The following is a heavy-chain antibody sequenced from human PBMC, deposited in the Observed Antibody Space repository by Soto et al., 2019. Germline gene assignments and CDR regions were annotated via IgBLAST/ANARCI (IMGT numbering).Heavy chain of an antibody. CDR1: GGSINSGDYH. Sequence: PSETLSLTCTVSGGSINSGDYHWSWIRQSPGKGLEWIGAIYYSGSTYYNPSLKSRIRISVDTSKNQFSLKLSSVTAADTAVYYCARSWGLWFGELLQPPWEDAFDIWGQGTMVTVSS. CDR2: IYYSGST. V-gene: IGHV4-30-4*02. J-gene: IGHJ3*02. D-gene: IGHD3-10*01. CDR3: ARSWGLWFGELLQPPWEDAFDI.